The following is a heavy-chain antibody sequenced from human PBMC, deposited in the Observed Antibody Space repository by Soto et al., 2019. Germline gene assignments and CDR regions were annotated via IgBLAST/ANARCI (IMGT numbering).Heavy chain of an antibody. Sequence: EVQLLESGGGLVQPGGSLRLSCAASGFTFSSYAMSWVRQAPGKGLEWVSIITSDGRTYYADSVKGRFTISRDNTKNTVYLQMTSMRAEDTAVYYCAKDYSTVTTDPLSVVLFDYWGQGALVTVSS. CDR2: IITSDGRT. CDR1: GFTFSSYA. CDR3: AKDYSTVTTDPLSVVLFDY. D-gene: IGHD4-17*01. J-gene: IGHJ4*02. V-gene: IGHV3-23*01.